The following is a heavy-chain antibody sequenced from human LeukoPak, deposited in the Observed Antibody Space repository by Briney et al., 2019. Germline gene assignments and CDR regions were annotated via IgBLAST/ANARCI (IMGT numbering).Heavy chain of an antibody. J-gene: IGHJ3*02. D-gene: IGHD6-13*01. V-gene: IGHV3-7*03. CDR1: GFTFSSYW. CDR2: IKQDGSEK. CDR3: AKDIAAAGTDDAFDI. Sequence: GGSLRLSCAASGFTFSSYWMSWVRQAPGKGLEWVANIKQDGSEKYYVDSVKGRFTISRDNAKNSLYLQMNSLRAEDTALHYCAKDIAAAGTDDAFDIWGQGTMVTVSS.